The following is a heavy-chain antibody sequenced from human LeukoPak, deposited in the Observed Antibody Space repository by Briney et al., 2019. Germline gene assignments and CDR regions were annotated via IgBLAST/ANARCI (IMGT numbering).Heavy chain of an antibody. Sequence: PGRSLRLSCAASGFTFSSYGMHWVRQAPGKELEWVAVIWYDGSNKYYADSVKGRFTISRDNSKNTLYLQMNSLRAEDTAVYYCARDSNSSSWYSGDKYNWFDPRGQGTLVTVSS. CDR1: GFTFSSYG. CDR2: IWYDGSNK. J-gene: IGHJ5*02. V-gene: IGHV3-33*01. CDR3: ARDSNSSSWYSGDKYNWFDP. D-gene: IGHD6-13*01.